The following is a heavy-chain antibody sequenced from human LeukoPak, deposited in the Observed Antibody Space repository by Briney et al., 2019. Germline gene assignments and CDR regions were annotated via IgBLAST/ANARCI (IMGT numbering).Heavy chain of an antibody. D-gene: IGHD3-10*01. CDR1: GDSVSNGNYY. V-gene: IGHV4-61*03. J-gene: IGHJ4*02. CDR2: IYYTGST. Sequence: PSETLSLTCIVSGDSVSNGNYYWSWLRQPPGKALEWIGYIYYTGSTYYNPSLEGRVTISEDTSRNHFSVKLNSVTAADTAVYYCARSQNYYGSGDYWSQGTLVTVSS. CDR3: ARSQNYYGSGDY.